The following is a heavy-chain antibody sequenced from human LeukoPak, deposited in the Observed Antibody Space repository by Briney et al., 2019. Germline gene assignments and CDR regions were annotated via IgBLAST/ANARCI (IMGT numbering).Heavy chain of an antibody. CDR3: ARVDPLRYFDWFHY. CDR1: GYSISRGYY. V-gene: IGHV4-38-2*01. Sequence: PSVTLALTCAFSGYSISRGYYRGWTRPPPGKWLEWIGSIYHSGSTYYNPSLKSRVTISVDTSKNQFSLKLNSVTAADTAVYYCARVDPLRYFDWFHYWGRGTLVTVSS. CDR2: IYHSGST. J-gene: IGHJ5*01. D-gene: IGHD3-9*01.